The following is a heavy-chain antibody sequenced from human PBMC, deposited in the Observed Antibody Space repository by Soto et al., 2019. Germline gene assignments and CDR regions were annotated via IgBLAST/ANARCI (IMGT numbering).Heavy chain of an antibody. V-gene: IGHV4-30-2*01. D-gene: IGHD6-6*01. CDR2: IYHSGST. Sequence: PSETLSLTCAVSGGSISSGGYSWSWIRQPPGKGLEWIGYIYHSGSTYYNPSLKSRVTISVDRSKNQFSLKLSSVTAADTAVYYCARGGTYSSSGLFDYWGRGTLVTVSS. CDR1: GGSISSGGYS. J-gene: IGHJ4*02. CDR3: ARGGTYSSSGLFDY.